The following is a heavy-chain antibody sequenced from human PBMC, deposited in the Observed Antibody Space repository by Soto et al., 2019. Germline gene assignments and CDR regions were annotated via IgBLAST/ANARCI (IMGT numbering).Heavy chain of an antibody. CDR3: ARQRRDSGSYYSDN. CDR1: GYSFTIYW. V-gene: IGHV5-51*01. CDR2: IYPGDSDT. Sequence: GESLKISCKGSGYSFTIYWIGWVRQRPGKGLEWMGIIYPGDSDTRYSPSFQGQVTISADKSISTAYLQWSSLKASDTAMYYCARQRRDSGSYYSDNWGQGTLVTVSS. J-gene: IGHJ4*02. D-gene: IGHD1-26*01.